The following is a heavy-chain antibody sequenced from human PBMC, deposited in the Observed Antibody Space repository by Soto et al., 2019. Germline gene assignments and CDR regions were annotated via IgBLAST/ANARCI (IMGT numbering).Heavy chain of an antibody. CDR2: IIPIFGTA. Sequence: QVQLVQSGAEVKKPGSSVKVSCKASGGTFSSYAISWVRQAPGQGLEWMGGIIPIFGTANYAQKFQGRVTITADESTSTGDRELSSLRSEDTAVYYCAGECMTTGGDDAFDIWGQGTMVTVSS. V-gene: IGHV1-69*12. D-gene: IGHD4-17*01. CDR1: GGTFSSYA. J-gene: IGHJ3*02. CDR3: AGECMTTGGDDAFDI.